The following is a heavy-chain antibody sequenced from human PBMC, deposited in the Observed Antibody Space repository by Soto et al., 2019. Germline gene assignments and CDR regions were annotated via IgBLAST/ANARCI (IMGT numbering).Heavy chain of an antibody. CDR2: IYWDGDT. CDR3: AQNKRFYDGVNNSGTRSEWFDP. Sequence: QITLKESGPTVVRPTQTLTLTCTFSGFSLNSIGVGVGWIRQPPGKALEWLGLIYWDGDTRYRPSLKSRLTITKDTSRNQVVLTMTNVDPVDTATYFCAQNKRFYDGVNNSGTRSEWFDPWGQGTLVTVSS. D-gene: IGHD3-22*01. CDR1: GFSLNSIGVG. J-gene: IGHJ5*02. V-gene: IGHV2-5*02.